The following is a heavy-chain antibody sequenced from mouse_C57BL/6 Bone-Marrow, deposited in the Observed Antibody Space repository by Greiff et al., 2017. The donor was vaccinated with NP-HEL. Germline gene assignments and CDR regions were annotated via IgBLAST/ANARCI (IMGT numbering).Heavy chain of an antibody. V-gene: IGHV5-4*03. CDR1: GFTFSSYA. CDR3: AVTGVGLYAMDY. D-gene: IGHD4-1*01. CDR2: ISDGGSYT. Sequence: EVMLVESGGGLVKPGGSLKLSCAASGFTFSSYAMSWVRQTPEKRLEWVATISDGGSYTYYPDNVKGRFTISRDNAKNNLYLQMSHLKSEDTAMYYCAVTGVGLYAMDYWGQGTSVTVSS. J-gene: IGHJ4*01.